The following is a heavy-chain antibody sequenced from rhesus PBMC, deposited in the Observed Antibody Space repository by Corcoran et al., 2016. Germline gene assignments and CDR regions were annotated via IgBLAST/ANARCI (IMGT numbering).Heavy chain of an antibody. V-gene: IGHV4S10*01. CDR2: IDGSSKST. CDR3: AGGGRITIVGGVY. J-gene: IGHJ4*01. CDR1: GGSISDSYR. Sequence: QVQLQESGPGVVKPSETLPLTCAVSGGSISDSYRWSWISQPPGTGLEWIGYIDGSSKSTNYNPSLKMRGTMSKDTAKNQYSLKLSSVTAADTAGYYCAGGGRITIVGGVYWGQGVLVTVSS. D-gene: IGHD3-3*01.